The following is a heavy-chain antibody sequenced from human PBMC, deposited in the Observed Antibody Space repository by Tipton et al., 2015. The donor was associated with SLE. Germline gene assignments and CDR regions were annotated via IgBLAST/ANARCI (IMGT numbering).Heavy chain of an antibody. D-gene: IGHD1-26*01. CDR3: ARVGPWELLGSSDH. CDR2: INGDGSST. V-gene: IGHV3-74*01. CDR1: GFGFSGFW. Sequence: GSLRLSCAASGFGFSGFWMQWVRQVPGKGLMWVSRINGDGSSTTYADSVQGRFTISRDNAGNTLYLRMNNLRADDTGIYYCARVGPWELLGSSDHWGQGTLVTVSS. J-gene: IGHJ4*02.